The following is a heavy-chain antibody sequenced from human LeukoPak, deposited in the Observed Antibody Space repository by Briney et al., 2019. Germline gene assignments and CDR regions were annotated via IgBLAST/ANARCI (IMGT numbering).Heavy chain of an antibody. Sequence: ASVKVSCKASGYTFTGYYMHWVRQAPGQGLEWMGWINPNSGGTNYAQKFQGRVTMTRDTSTSTHYMELSSLRSEDTAVYYCARVEGIGATMGDWGQGTLVTVSS. V-gene: IGHV1-2*02. CDR3: ARVEGIGATMGD. CDR1: GYTFTGYY. D-gene: IGHD5-12*01. CDR2: INPNSGGT. J-gene: IGHJ4*02.